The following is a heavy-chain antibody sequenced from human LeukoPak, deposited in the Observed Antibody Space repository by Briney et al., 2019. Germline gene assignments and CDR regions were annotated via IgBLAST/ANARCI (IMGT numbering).Heavy chain of an antibody. J-gene: IGHJ6*02. V-gene: IGHV1-69*05. CDR1: GGTFSSYA. Sequence: SVKVSCKASGGTFSSYAISWVRQASGQGLEWMGVIIPIFGTANYAQKFQGRVTMTRNTSISTAYMELSSLRSEDTAVYYCARDGANGYYLYYYYYGMDVWGQGTTVTVSS. CDR2: IIPIFGTA. D-gene: IGHD3-22*01. CDR3: ARDGANGYYLYYYYYGMDV.